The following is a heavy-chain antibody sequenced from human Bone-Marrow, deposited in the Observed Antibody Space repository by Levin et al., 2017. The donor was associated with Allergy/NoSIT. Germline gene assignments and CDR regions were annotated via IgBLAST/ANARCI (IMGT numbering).Heavy chain of an antibody. V-gene: IGHV3-23*01. J-gene: IGHJ4*02. CDR2: ITGDGENT. CDR3: ARQTEDY. CDR1: GFNFSVYT. Sequence: GGSLRLSCAASGFNFSVYTMTWVRQAPGKGLEWVSAITGDGENTYYADSVKGRFTISRDNSYNTVFLQMNSLRAEDTAVYYCARQTEDYWGQGTLVTVSS.